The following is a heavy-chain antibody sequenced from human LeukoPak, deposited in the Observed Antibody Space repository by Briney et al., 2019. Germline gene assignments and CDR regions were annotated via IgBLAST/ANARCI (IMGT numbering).Heavy chain of an antibody. J-gene: IGHJ4*02. CDR1: GFTFSRHW. Sequence: PGGSLRLSSAASGFTFSRHWLHWFRHTPGKGLVSVSRSNSDGSSTNYADSVKGRFTISRDNAKNTLYLQMNSLRAEDTAVYYCASDTVDTAVGIDYWGQGTLVTVSS. CDR3: ASDTVDTAVGIDY. D-gene: IGHD5-18*01. V-gene: IGHV3-74*01. CDR2: SNSDGSST.